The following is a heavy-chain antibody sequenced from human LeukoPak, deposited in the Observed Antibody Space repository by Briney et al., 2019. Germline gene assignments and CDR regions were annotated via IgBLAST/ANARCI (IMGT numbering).Heavy chain of an antibody. CDR2: IYCSGST. D-gene: IGHD3-22*01. J-gene: IGHJ4*02. CDR3: VTDSSGYPYYFDY. CDR1: GGSISSYY. V-gene: IGHV4-59*01. Sequence: SETLSLTCSVSGGSISSYYWSWIRQPPGKGLEWIGHIYCSGSTSYNPSLKSRVTISVDTSKNQFSLKLSSVTAADTAIYYCVTDSSGYPYYFDYWGQGTLVTVSS.